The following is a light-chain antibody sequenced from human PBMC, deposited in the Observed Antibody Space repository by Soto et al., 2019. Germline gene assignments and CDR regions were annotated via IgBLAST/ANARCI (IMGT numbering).Light chain of an antibody. J-gene: IGLJ1*01. V-gene: IGLV2-8*01. CDR3: SSDAGRGKG. CDR1: SSDVGGYNY. CDR2: EVN. Sequence: QSALTQPPSASGSPGQAVAISCTGTSSDVGGYNYVSWYQQHPGKAPKLMIYEVNKRPSGVPDRFSGSKSGNTASLTVSGLQAEDEADYYCSSDAGRGKGLGKGTKVTVL.